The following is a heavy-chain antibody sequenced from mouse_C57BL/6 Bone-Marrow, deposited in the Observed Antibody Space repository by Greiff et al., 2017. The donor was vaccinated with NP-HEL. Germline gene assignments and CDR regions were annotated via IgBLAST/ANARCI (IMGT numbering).Heavy chain of an antibody. CDR3: ARQGYDYDEGHYAMDY. V-gene: IGHV5-15*04. J-gene: IGHJ4*01. Sequence: EVMLVESGGGLVQPGGSLKLSCAASGFTFSDYGMAWVRQAPRKGPEWVAFISNLAYSIYYADTVTGRFTISRENAKNTLYLEMSSLRSEDTAMYYCARQGYDYDEGHYAMDYWGQGTSVTVSS. CDR1: GFTFSDYG. CDR2: ISNLAYSI. D-gene: IGHD2-4*01.